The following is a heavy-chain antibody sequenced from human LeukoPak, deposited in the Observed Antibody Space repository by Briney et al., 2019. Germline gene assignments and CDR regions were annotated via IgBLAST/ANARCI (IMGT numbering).Heavy chain of an antibody. J-gene: IGHJ5*02. CDR3: ARGGTICSGGDCFLNWLDP. CDR1: GYTFSDYY. CDR2: INPNSGGT. D-gene: IGHD2-21*02. V-gene: IGHV1-2*02. Sequence: ASVEVSCKASGYTFSDYYIHWVRQAPGQGLEWMGWINPNSGGTKYAQNFQGRVTMTRDTSISAANMDLSSLTSDDTAVYYCARGGTICSGGDCFLNWLDPWGQGTLVTVSS.